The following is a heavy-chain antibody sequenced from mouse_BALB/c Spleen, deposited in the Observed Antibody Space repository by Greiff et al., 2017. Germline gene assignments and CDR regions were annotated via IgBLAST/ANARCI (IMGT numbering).Heavy chain of an antibody. CDR1: GFTFSSFG. Sequence: EVQRVESGGGLVQPGGSRKLSCAASGFTFSSFGMHWVRQAPEKGLEWVAYISSGSSTIYYADTVKGRFTISRDNPKNTLYLQMTSLMSADTAMYYCARNRYLYAMDYWGQGTSVTVSS. CDR3: ARNRYLYAMDY. CDR2: ISSGSSTI. D-gene: IGHD2-14*01. V-gene: IGHV5-17*02. J-gene: IGHJ4*01.